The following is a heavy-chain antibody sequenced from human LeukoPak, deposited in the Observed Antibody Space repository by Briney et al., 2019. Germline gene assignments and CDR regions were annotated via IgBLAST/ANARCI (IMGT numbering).Heavy chain of an antibody. D-gene: IGHD4-17*01. CDR1: GFPVSINS. V-gene: IGHV3-53*01. J-gene: IGHJ4*02. CDR2: IYSGGNT. Sequence: GGSLRLSCTVSGFPVSINSMSWVRQAPGKGLEWVSFIYSGGNTHYSDSVKGRFTISRDNSKNTLYLQMNSLRAEDTAVYYCARRAGEYSHPYDYWGQGTLVTVSS. CDR3: ARRAGEYSHPYDY.